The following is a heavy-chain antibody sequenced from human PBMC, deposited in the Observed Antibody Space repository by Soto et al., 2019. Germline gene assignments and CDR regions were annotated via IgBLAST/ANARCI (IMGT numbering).Heavy chain of an antibody. J-gene: IGHJ6*02. D-gene: IGHD6-19*01. CDR2: IYWDDDK. CDR1: GFSLSTSGVG. CDR3: AHGPGYSSGWYHYGMDV. V-gene: IGHV2-5*02. Sequence: QITLKESGPTLVKPTQTLTLTCTFSGFSLSTSGVGVGWIRQPPGKALEWLALIYWDDDKRYSPSLKSRLTITKYTSQTQVVLTMTNMDPVDTATYYCAHGPGYSSGWYHYGMDVWGQGTTVTVSS.